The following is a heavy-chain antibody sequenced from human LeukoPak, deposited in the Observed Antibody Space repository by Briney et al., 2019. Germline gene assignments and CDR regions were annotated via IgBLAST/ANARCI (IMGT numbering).Heavy chain of an antibody. J-gene: IGHJ3*02. D-gene: IGHD3-22*01. Sequence: KPSETLSLTYTVSGDSISSSYWSWIRRPPGKRLEWIGYIYYTGSTNYNPSLKSRVTISVDTSENQFSLNLTSVTAADTAAYYCVRGYFDTSGYSNPFDIWGQGTMVTVSS. CDR3: VRGYFDTSGYSNPFDI. V-gene: IGHV4-59*01. CDR1: GDSISSSY. CDR2: IYYTGST.